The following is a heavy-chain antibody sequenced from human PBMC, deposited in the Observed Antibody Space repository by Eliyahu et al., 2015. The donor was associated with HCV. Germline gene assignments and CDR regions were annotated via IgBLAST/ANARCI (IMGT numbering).Heavy chain of an antibody. CDR3: ARDLLAYGSGSYYYYGMDV. V-gene: IGHV3-21*01. Sequence: EVQLVESGGGLVKPGGSLRLSCAASGFTFSSYSMNWVRQAPGKGLEWVSSISSSSSYIYYADSVKGRFTISRDNAKNSLYLQMNSLRAEDTAVYYCARDLLAYGSGSYYYYGMDVWGQGTTVTVSS. D-gene: IGHD3-10*01. CDR2: ISSSSSYI. J-gene: IGHJ6*02. CDR1: GFTFSSYS.